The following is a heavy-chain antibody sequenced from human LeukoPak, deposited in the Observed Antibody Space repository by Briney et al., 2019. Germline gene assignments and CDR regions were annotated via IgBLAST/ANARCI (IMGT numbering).Heavy chain of an antibody. Sequence: GGSLRLSCAASGFTFSSYAMSWVRQAPGKGLEWVSAISGSGGSTYYADSVKGRFTISRDNSKNTLYLQMDSLRAEETAVYYCATNFLSVGEYQLLYGNGGQGTLVTVSS. V-gene: IGHV3-23*01. CDR3: ATNFLSVGEYQLLYGN. CDR1: GFTFSSYA. CDR2: ISGSGGST. D-gene: IGHD3-10*01. J-gene: IGHJ4*02.